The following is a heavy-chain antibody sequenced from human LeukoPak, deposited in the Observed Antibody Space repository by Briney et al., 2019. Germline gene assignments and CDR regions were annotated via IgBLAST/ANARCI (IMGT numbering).Heavy chain of an antibody. CDR2: INPSGGDT. Sequence: ASVKVSCKASGYTFTSYYMHWVRQAPGQGLEWMGIINPSGGDTTYAQKFQGRVTMTRDTSTSTVYMELSSLRSEDTAVYYCARDRSGYSYSTYFDYWGQGTLVTVSS. J-gene: IGHJ4*02. CDR1: GYTFTSYY. D-gene: IGHD5-18*01. V-gene: IGHV1-46*01. CDR3: ARDRSGYSYSTYFDY.